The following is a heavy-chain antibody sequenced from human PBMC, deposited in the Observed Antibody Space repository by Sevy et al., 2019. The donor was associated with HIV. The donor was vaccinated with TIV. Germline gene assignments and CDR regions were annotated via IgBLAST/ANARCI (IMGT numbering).Heavy chain of an antibody. V-gene: IGHV3-30*04. CDR2: ISYDGRNNK. D-gene: IGHD3-16*01. CDR1: GFTFSDYS. Sequence: GGSLRLSCAASGFTFSDYSMHWVRQAPGKGLEWVAVISYDGRNNKYNADSVKGRFTISRDNSKNTLYRQMNSLRVEDTAIYYCAKDRGEILHSAFDYWGQGTLVTVSS. CDR3: AKDRGEILHSAFDY. J-gene: IGHJ4*02.